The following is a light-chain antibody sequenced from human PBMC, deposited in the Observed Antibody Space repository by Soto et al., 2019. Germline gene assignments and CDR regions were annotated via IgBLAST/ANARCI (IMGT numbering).Light chain of an antibody. J-gene: IGLJ2*01. CDR3: AAWDDSLNGVV. Sequence: QSVLTQPPSASGTPGQRVTISCSGSSSNIGSNTVNWYQQLPGTAPHLLIYSNNQRPSGVPDRFSGSKSGTSASLAISGLQSEDEADDYCAAWDDSLNGVVFGGGTKLTVL. CDR2: SNN. CDR1: SSNIGSNT. V-gene: IGLV1-44*01.